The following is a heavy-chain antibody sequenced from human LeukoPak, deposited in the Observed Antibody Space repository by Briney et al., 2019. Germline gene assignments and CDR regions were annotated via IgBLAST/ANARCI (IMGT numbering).Heavy chain of an antibody. CDR1: GFSFSDHY. J-gene: IGHJ4*02. D-gene: IGHD2-2*01. CDR2: ITGSGSII. CDR3: ARARHAAYHFDY. Sequence: GGSLRLSCAASGFSFSDHYMSWIRQAPGKGLEWVSYITGSGSIIYYADSVKGRFTISRDNAKNSLYLQMNSLRAEDPALYYCARARHAAYHFDYWGQGTLVSVSS. V-gene: IGHV3-11*01.